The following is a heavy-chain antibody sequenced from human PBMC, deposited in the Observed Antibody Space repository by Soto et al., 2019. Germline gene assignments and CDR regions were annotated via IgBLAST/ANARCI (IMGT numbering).Heavy chain of an antibody. CDR3: VRRGMDV. CDR1: EYSSSDNW. CDR2: IYPDASAT. Sequence: GESLKISCKGSEYSSSDNWIAWVRQTPGKGLEWMGLIYPDASATTYSPSFRGQVTMSADKSISTAYLHRDSLKASDTATYYCVRRGMDVWGQGTTVTVSS. V-gene: IGHV5-51*01. J-gene: IGHJ6*02.